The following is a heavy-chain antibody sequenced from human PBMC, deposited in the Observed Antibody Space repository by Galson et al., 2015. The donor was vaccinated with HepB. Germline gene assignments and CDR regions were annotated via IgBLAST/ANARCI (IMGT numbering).Heavy chain of an antibody. Sequence: SVKVSCKASGGTFSSSPIVWVRQAPGQGLEWMGRIIPHVGFANYAPYFQGRVTITADTSTSTAYMELSSLRSEDTAVYFCARNAGDYYGMDVWGQGTTVIVSS. D-gene: IGHD7-27*01. V-gene: IGHV1-69*02. J-gene: IGHJ6*02. CDR1: GGTFSSSP. CDR2: IIPHVGFA. CDR3: ARNAGDYYGMDV.